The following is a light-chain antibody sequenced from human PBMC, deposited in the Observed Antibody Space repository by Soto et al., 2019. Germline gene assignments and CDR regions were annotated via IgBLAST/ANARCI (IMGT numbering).Light chain of an antibody. CDR2: LAS. J-gene: IGKJ3*01. CDR3: LQHNSYPLT. V-gene: IGKV1-17*01. CDR1: QGLRNN. Sequence: DIPMTQSPSSLSASVGDRVTITCRASQGLRNNLGWYQQRPGKAPKRMIYLASSLQSGVPSRFSGSGSGTEFTLTISGLQTEDFATDYCLQHNSYPLTFGPGTKVDIK.